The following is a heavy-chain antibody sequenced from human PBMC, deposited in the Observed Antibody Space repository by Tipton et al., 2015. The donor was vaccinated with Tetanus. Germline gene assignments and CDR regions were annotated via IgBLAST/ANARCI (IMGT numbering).Heavy chain of an antibody. Sequence: TLSLTCNVSGDSIRRSYWSWIRQPPGKGLEWIGHIFHSGSTNYNPSLKSRVTMSIDTSERQFSPKLTSVTSADTAVYYCAKVVGWGDYFASWGQGTLVPVSS. CDR3: AKVVGWGDYFAS. CDR2: IFHSGST. V-gene: IGHV4-59*01. J-gene: IGHJ4*02. CDR1: GDSIRRSY. D-gene: IGHD1-26*01.